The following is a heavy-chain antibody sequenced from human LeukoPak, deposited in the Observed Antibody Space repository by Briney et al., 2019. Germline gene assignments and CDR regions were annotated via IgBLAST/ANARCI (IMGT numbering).Heavy chain of an antibody. V-gene: IGHV3-74*01. CDR2: IYSDGSST. J-gene: IGHJ4*02. CDR3: ARGRAEAGSWSDY. Sequence: GGSLRLSCAASGFTFRYYWMHWVRQAPGKGLVWVSRIYSDGSSTSYADFVKGRFTISRDNAKNTLYLQMNSLRAEDTAVYYCARGRAEAGSWSDYWGQGTLVTVSS. D-gene: IGHD6-13*01. CDR1: GFTFRYYW.